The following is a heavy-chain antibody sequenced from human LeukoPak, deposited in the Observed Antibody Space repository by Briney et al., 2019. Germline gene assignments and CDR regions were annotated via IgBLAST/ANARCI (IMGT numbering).Heavy chain of an antibody. V-gene: IGHV3-74*01. CDR1: GFTFSRYW. D-gene: IGHD3-10*01. Sequence: PGGSLRLSCAASGFTFSRYWMHGVRHAPGKGLVWVSRINSEGSSTIYADSVKGRFTISRDNAKNTLYLQMNSLRAEDTAVYYCAREGYLYGSGSYYHNWFDPWGQGTLVTVSS. CDR3: AREGYLYGSGSYYHNWFDP. CDR2: INSEGSST. J-gene: IGHJ5*02.